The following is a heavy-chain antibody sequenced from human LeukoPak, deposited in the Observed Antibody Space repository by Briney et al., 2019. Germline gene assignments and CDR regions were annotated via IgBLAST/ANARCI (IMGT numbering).Heavy chain of an antibody. J-gene: IGHJ4*02. CDR2: IIPIFGTA. D-gene: IGHD3-10*01. Sequence: SVKVSCKASGGTFSSYAISWVRQAPGQGLEWMGGIIPIFGTANYAQKFQGRVTMTEDTSTDTAYMELSSLRSEDTAVYYCATANYYGSGSYYIWGGFNYWGQGTLVTVSS. CDR3: ATANYYGSGSYYIWGGFNY. CDR1: GGTFSSYA. V-gene: IGHV1-69*06.